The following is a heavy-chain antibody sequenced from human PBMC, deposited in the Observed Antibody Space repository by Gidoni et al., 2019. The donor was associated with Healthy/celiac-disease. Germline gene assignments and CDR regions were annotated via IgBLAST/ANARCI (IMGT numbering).Heavy chain of an antibody. CDR1: GGSFSGYY. CDR2: INHSGST. Sequence: QVQLQQWGAGLLKPSETLSLTCAAYGGSFSGYYWSWIRQPPGKGLEWIGEINHSGSTNYNPSLKSRVTISVDTSKNQFSLKLSSVTAADTAVYYCAREICSSTSCYPHYWGQGTLVTVSS. CDR3: AREICSSTSCYPHY. D-gene: IGHD2-2*01. J-gene: IGHJ4*02. V-gene: IGHV4-34*01.